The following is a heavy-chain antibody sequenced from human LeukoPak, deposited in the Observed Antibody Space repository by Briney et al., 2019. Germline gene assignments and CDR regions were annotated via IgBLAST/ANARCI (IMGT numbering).Heavy chain of an antibody. V-gene: IGHV3-23*01. Sequence: GGSLRLSCAASGFTFSNSAMTWVRQAPGKGLEWVSAIDTSGGSTYYADSVNGRFTISRDNSKNMLFLQMNSLRAEDTAVYYCATYGSGTYYYYYYYMDVWGKGTTVTVSS. J-gene: IGHJ6*03. CDR3: ATYGSGTYYYYYYYMDV. D-gene: IGHD3-10*01. CDR1: GFTFSNSA. CDR2: IDTSGGST.